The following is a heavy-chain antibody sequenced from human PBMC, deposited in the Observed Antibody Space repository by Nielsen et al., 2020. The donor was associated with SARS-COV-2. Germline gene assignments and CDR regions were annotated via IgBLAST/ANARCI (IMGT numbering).Heavy chain of an antibody. D-gene: IGHD3/OR15-3a*01. CDR3: AKDRAIFMIYITRGGPDY. J-gene: IGHJ4*02. V-gene: IGHV3-30*18. Sequence: WIRQPPGKGLEWVAVISYGGSNKYYADSVKGRFTISRDFSKSTLYLQMNSLRAEDTAMYYCAKDRAIFMIYITRGGPDYWGQGTLVTVSS. CDR2: ISYGGSNK.